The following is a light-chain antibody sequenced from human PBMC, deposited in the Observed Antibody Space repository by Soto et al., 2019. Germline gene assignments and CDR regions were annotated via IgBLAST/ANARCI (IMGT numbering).Light chain of an antibody. V-gene: IGKV1-9*01. CDR2: AAS. CDR1: QGISSY. CDR3: QQRSNWPIT. Sequence: IQLTQSPSSLSASVGDRVTITCRASQGISSYLAWYQQKPGEAPKLLIFAASTLQSGVPSRFSGSGSGTDFTLTISSLEPEDFAVYYCQQRSNWPITFGQGTRLEIK. J-gene: IGKJ5*01.